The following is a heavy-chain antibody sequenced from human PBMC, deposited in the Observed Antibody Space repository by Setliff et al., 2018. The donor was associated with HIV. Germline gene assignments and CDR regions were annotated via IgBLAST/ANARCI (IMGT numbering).Heavy chain of an antibody. J-gene: IGHJ4*02. CDR1: GFTFSSYW. CDR3: ARDDNYYDSSGYSVY. V-gene: IGHV3-7*01. Sequence: SLRLSCAASGFTFSSYWMSWVRQAPGKGLEWVANIKQDGSEKYYVDSVKGRFTISRDNAKNSLYLQMNSLRAEDTAVYYCARDDNYYDSSGYSVYWGQGTLVTVSS. D-gene: IGHD3-22*01. CDR2: IKQDGSEK.